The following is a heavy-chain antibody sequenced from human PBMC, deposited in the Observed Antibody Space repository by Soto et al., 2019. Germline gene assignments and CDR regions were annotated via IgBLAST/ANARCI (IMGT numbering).Heavy chain of an antibody. CDR1: GFTFTSSA. J-gene: IGHJ5*02. CDR3: AAERGYL. Sequence: QMQLVQSGPEVKKPGTSVKVSCKASGFTFTSSAVQWVRQARGQGLEWMGWIVVGNGDTKYAQKFQQRVTFTRDISTSTAYMEVSSLRSEDTAVYYCAAERGYLWGQGTLVTVSS. CDR2: IVVGNGDT. V-gene: IGHV1-58*01. D-gene: IGHD3-10*01.